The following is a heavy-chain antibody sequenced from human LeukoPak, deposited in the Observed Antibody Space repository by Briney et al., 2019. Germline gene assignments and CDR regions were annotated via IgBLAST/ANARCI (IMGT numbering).Heavy chain of an antibody. J-gene: IGHJ5*02. D-gene: IGHD5-18*01. V-gene: IGHV4-38-2*02. CDR3: ARVHSYSYGGSAENWFDP. CDR1: GYSISSGYY. Sequence: SETLSLTCTVSGYSISSGYYWGWIRQPPGKGLECIGSIYHSGSTYYNPSLKSRVTISVDTSKNQFSLKLSSVTAADTAVNYCARVHSYSYGGSAENWFDPWGQGTLVTVSS. CDR2: IYHSGST.